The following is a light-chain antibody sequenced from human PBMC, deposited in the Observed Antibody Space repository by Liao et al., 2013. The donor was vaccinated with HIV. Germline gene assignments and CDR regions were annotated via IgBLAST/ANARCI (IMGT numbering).Light chain of an antibody. V-gene: IGLV3-21*04. CDR3: QLWDSSSDYWV. CDR1: NIGSKS. Sequence: SYVLTQPPSVSVAPGKTARITCGGNNIGSKSVHWYQQNPGQAPVVVMYYVSVRPSGIPERFSGSNSANTATLTIGRVEDGDEADYYCQLWDSSSDYWVFGGGTKLTVL. J-gene: IGLJ3*02. CDR2: YVS.